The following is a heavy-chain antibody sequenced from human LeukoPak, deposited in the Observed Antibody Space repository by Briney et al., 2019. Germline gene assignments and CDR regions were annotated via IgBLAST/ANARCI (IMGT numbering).Heavy chain of an antibody. CDR2: IYYSGST. Sequence: QPSETLSLTCTVSGGSISSGGYYWSWIRQHPGKGLEWIGYIYYSGSTYYNPSLKSRVTISVDTSKNQFSLKLSSVTAADTAVYYCARVAPDTAMEGFDYWGQGTLVTVSS. D-gene: IGHD5-18*01. CDR1: GGSISSGGYY. V-gene: IGHV4-31*03. J-gene: IGHJ4*02. CDR3: ARVAPDTAMEGFDY.